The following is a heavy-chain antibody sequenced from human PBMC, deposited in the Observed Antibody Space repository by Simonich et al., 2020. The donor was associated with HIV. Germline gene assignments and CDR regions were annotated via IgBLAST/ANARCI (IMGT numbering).Heavy chain of an antibody. CDR2: INHSEST. CDR1: GGSFSGYY. J-gene: IGHJ5*02. Sequence: QVQLQQWGAGLLKPSETLSLTCAVYGGSFSGYYWSWIRQPPGKGLEWIGEINHSESTNYNPSLKSRVTISVDTSKNQFSLKLSSVTAADTAVYYCARPAGTGTLGFDPWGQGTLVTVSS. V-gene: IGHV4-34*01. CDR3: ARPAGTGTLGFDP. D-gene: IGHD1-1*01.